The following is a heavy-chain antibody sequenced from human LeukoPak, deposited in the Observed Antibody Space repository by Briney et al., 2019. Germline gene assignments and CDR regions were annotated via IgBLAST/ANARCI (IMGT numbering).Heavy chain of an antibody. Sequence: GGSLRLSCAASRFTFSSYAMHWVRQAPGKGLEWVAIISYDGSNKYYADSVKGRFTISIDNSKNTLYLQMNSLRAEDTAVYYCARGQYDYVWGSYPPSRIDPWGQGTLVTVSS. V-gene: IGHV3-30-3*01. CDR3: ARGQYDYVWGSYPPSRIDP. CDR2: ISYDGSNK. D-gene: IGHD3-16*02. J-gene: IGHJ5*02. CDR1: RFTFSSYA.